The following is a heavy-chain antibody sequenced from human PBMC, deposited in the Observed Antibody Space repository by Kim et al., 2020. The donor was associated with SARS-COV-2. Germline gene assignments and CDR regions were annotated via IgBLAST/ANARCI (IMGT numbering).Heavy chain of an antibody. J-gene: IGHJ6*02. D-gene: IGHD3-10*01. Sequence: ASVKVSCPASGSTFANYTMNWVRQAPGRGLEWMGWINTNTGNPTYAQGFTGRFVFSLDTSVSTAYLQISSLKAEDTVVYYCARSGVMDVWGQGTTVTVSS. CDR2: INTNTGNP. V-gene: IGHV7-4-1*02. CDR1: GSTFANYT. CDR3: ARSGVMDV.